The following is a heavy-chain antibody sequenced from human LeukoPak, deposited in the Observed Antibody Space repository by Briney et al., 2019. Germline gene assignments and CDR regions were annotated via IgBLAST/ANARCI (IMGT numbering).Heavy chain of an antibody. V-gene: IGHV4-31*02. CDR3: ARISQSSGGFYY. CDR2: TSYRGST. Sequence: SETLSLTCTVSGGSISSSGGFYWSWIRQHPGDGLEWIGFTSYRGSTYYNPSLKSRVSMSVDTSRSQFPLRLTSVTDEDTAVYYCARISQSSGGFYYWGQGTLVTVSS. J-gene: IGHJ4*02. CDR1: GGSISSSGGFY. D-gene: IGHD2-15*01.